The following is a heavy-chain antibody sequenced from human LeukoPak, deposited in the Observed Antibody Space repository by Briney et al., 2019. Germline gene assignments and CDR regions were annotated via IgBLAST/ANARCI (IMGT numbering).Heavy chain of an antibody. D-gene: IGHD3-10*01. J-gene: IGHJ4*02. CDR3: ARVGGH. CDR1: GLTVSKNY. CDR2: IYSGGST. Sequence: QAGGSLRLSCAASGLTVSKNYMSWVRQAPGKGLESVSVIYSGGSTHYADSVRGRFIISRDNSKNTLYLQMNSLRVEDTAVYYCARVGGHWGQGTLVTVSS. V-gene: IGHV3-53*01.